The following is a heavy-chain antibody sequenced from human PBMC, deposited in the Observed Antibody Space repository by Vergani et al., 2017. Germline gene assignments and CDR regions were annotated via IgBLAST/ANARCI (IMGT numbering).Heavy chain of an antibody. CDR1: GYSISSGYY. CDR2: IYHSGST. CDR3: ARVKYYDILTGSRPGGFDP. V-gene: IGHV4-38-2*02. J-gene: IGHJ5*02. Sequence: QVQLQESGPGLVKPSETLSLTCTVSGYSISSGYYWGWIRQPPGKGLEWIGSIYHSGSTYYNPSLKSRVTISVDMSKNQFSLKLSSVTAADTAVYYCARVKYYDILTGSRPGGFDPWGQGTLVTVSS. D-gene: IGHD3-9*01.